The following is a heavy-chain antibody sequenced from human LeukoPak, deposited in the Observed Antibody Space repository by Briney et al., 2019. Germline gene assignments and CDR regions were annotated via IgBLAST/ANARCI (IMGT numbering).Heavy chain of an antibody. J-gene: IGHJ3*02. Sequence: GGSLRLSCAASGFTFSSYAMSWVRQAPGKGLEWVSAISGSGGSTYYADSVKGRFTISRDNSKDTLYLQMNSLRAEDTAVYYCAKVGVGYCSGGSCYSADAFDIWGQGTMVTVSS. D-gene: IGHD2-15*01. CDR3: AKVGVGYCSGGSCYSADAFDI. V-gene: IGHV3-23*01. CDR1: GFTFSSYA. CDR2: ISGSGGST.